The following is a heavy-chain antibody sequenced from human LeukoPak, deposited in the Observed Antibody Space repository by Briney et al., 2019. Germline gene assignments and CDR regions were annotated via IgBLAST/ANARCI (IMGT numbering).Heavy chain of an antibody. CDR1: GGSISSYY. V-gene: IGHV4-59*01. Sequence: SETLSLTCTVSGGSISSYYWSWIRQPPGKGLEWIGYIYYSGSTNYNPSLTSRVTISVDTSKNQFSLKLSSVTAADTAVYYCARGGRDCSSTSCYHYYYYGMDVWGQGTTVTVSS. J-gene: IGHJ6*02. D-gene: IGHD2-2*01. CDR2: IYYSGST. CDR3: ARGGRDCSSTSCYHYYYYGMDV.